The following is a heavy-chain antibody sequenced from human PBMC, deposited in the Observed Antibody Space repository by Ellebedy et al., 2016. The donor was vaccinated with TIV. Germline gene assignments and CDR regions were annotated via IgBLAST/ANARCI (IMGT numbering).Heavy chain of an antibody. CDR3: ARTTAFDV. J-gene: IGHJ3*01. V-gene: IGHV4-61*01. Sequence: SETLSLXXIVSGGSVSYGRYYWSWIRQSPGKGLEWIGSMYSTGTTNYNPSLRSRVTMSVDTSRNQFSLRLSSVTAADTAVYYCARTTAFDVWGQGTMVTVSS. D-gene: IGHD1-14*01. CDR2: MYSTGTT. CDR1: GGSVSYGRYY.